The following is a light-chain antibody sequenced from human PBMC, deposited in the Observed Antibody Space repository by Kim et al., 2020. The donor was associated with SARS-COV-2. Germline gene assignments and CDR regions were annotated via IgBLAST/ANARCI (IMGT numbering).Light chain of an antibody. CDR2: GAS. CDR3: QQYHNWPGT. V-gene: IGKV3-15*01. J-gene: IGKJ1*01. CDR1: QSINNN. Sequence: EIVMTQSPATLSVSPGQRATLSCRASQSINNNLAWYQHKPGQAPRLLIYGASTRATGIPARFSGSGSGTEFTLTISSLQSEDFAVYYCQQYHNWPGTFGQGTKVDIK.